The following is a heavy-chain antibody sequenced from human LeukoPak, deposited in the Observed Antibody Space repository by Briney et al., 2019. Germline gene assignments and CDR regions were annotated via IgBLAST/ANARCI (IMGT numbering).Heavy chain of an antibody. D-gene: IGHD3-3*02. Sequence: QPGGSLRLSCAASGFTFSSYGIHWVRQAPVKGLEWVAFIRYDGSDKYFADIAKGRFTISRDNSKNTVYLQMNSLRAEDTAVYYCAKDRIFGVAKIKNWFDPWGQGTLVTVSS. V-gene: IGHV3-30*02. J-gene: IGHJ5*02. CDR3: AKDRIFGVAKIKNWFDP. CDR1: GFTFSSYG. CDR2: IRYDGSDK.